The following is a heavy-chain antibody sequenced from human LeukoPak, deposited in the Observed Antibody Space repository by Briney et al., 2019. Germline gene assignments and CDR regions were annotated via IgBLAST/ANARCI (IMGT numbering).Heavy chain of an antibody. CDR3: ARRSGGYDY. CDR1: GFSFSTSP. V-gene: IGHV3-64*02. J-gene: IGHJ4*02. D-gene: IGHD3-22*01. CDR2: ISTDGGAT. Sequence: GRSLRLSCAASGFSFSTSPMHWVRQAPGKGLECVSAISTDGGATYYADSVRDRFTISRDNSKNTLYLQMGSPRVEDMAVYYCARRSGGYDYWGQGTLVTVSS.